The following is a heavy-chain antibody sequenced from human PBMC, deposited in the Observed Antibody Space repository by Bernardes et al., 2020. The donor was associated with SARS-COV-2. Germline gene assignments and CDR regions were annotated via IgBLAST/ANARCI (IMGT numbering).Heavy chain of an antibody. CDR1: GGSFSGYY. D-gene: IGHD3-10*01. CDR2: INHSGST. CDR3: ASVMATWDRGLFSNTYYFYGMDV. V-gene: IGHV4-34*01. Sequence: SETLSLTCAVYGGSFSGYYWSWIRQPPGKGLEWIGEINHSGSTNYNPSLKSRVTISVDTSKNQFSLKLSSVTAADTAVYYCASVMATWDRGLFSNTYYFYGMDVWGQGTTVTVSS. J-gene: IGHJ6*02.